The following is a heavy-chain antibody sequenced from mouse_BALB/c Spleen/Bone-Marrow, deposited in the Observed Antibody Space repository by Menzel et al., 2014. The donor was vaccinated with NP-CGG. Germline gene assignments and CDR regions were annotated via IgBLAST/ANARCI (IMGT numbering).Heavy chain of an antibody. Sequence: VQLQQPGAELVKPGASVKLSCTASGFNIKDTYMHWVKQRPEQGLEWIGRIDPANGNTKYDPKFQGKATITADTSSNTAYLQLSSLPSEDTAVYYCATYYRYDRRFAYWGQGTLVTVSA. CDR2: IDPANGNT. CDR3: ATYYRYDRRFAY. V-gene: IGHV14-3*02. CDR1: GFNIKDTY. J-gene: IGHJ3*01. D-gene: IGHD2-14*01.